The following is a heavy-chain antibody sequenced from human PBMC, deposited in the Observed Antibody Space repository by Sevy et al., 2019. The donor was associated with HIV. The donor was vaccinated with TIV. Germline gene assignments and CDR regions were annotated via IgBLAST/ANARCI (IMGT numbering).Heavy chain of an antibody. J-gene: IGHJ4*02. D-gene: IGHD3-10*01. CDR3: ARVVVRGVITYFDY. V-gene: IGHV1-69*13. CDR2: IIPIFGTA. CDR1: GGTFSSYA. Sequence: ASVKVSCKASGGTFSSYAMSWVRQAPGQGLEWMGGIIPIFGTANYAQKFQGRVTITADESTSTAYMELSSLRSEDTAVYYCARVVVRGVITYFDYWGQGTLVTVSS.